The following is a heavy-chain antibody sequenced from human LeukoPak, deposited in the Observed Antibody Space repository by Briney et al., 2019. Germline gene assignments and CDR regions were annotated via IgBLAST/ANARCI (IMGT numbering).Heavy chain of an antibody. D-gene: IGHD2-2*03. CDR2: INPSGGST. CDR1: GYTFTSSH. CDR3: ARESAGYCSSTSCYRDAFDI. J-gene: IGHJ3*02. Sequence: ASVKVSCKASGYTFTSSHMHWVRQAPGQGLEWMGRINPSGGSTSYAQKFQGRVTMTRDTATSTVFMELSSLTSDDTAVYYCARESAGYCSSTSCYRDAFDIWGQGTMVTVSS. V-gene: IGHV1-46*01.